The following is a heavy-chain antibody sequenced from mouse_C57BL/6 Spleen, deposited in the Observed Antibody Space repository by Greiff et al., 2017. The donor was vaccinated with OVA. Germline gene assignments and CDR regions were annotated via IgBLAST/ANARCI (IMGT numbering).Heavy chain of an antibody. CDR3: TPSTVVAPYWYFDV. D-gene: IGHD1-1*01. V-gene: IGHV1-15*01. CDR2: IDPETGGT. J-gene: IGHJ1*03. CDR1: GYTFTDYE. Sequence: VQLVESGAELVRPGASVTLSCKASGYTFTDYEMHWVKQTPVHGLEWIGAIDPETGGTAYNQKFKGKAILTADKSSSTAYMELRSLTSEDSAVYYCTPSTVVAPYWYFDVWGTGTTVTVSS.